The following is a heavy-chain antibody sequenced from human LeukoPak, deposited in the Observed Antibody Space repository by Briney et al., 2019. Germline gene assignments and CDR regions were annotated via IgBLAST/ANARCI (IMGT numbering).Heavy chain of an antibody. CDR3: ARDSSDVLTGYYHF. Sequence: ASVKVSCKTSEYTFNDYYVHWVRQAPGQGLEWMGWINPNSGRTNYAPKFQGRVTLTTDTSISTAYMELSSLISGDTALYFCARDSSDVLTGYYHFWGQGTLVTVSS. CDR2: INPNSGRT. J-gene: IGHJ4*02. CDR1: EYTFNDYY. V-gene: IGHV1-2*02. D-gene: IGHD3-9*01.